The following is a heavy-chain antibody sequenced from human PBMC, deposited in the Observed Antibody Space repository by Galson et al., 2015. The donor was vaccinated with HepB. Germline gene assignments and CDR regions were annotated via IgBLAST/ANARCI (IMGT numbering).Heavy chain of an antibody. D-gene: IGHD4-23*01. CDR1: GGTFSSYT. CDR3: ARDLFGGNSPFDY. V-gene: IGHV1-69*04. CDR2: IIPILGIA. J-gene: IGHJ4*02. Sequence: SVKVSCKASGGTFSSYTISWVRQAPGQGLEWMGRIIPILGIANYAQKFQGRVTITADKSTSTAYMELSSLRSEDTAVYYCARDLFGGNSPFDYWGQGTLVTVSS.